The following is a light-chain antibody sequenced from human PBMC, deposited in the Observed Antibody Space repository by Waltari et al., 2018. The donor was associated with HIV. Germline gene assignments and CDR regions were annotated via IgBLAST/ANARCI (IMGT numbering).Light chain of an antibody. V-gene: IGLV4-69*01. Sequence: QLVLPQSPSAPASLVASVKLTCTLSSGHSSYAIAWHQQQPEKGPRYLTKLNIDGSHSKGDWIPERCSGSSCGAGRCLTISSLQAEDEADYYVQTGVVFGGGTKLTVL. CDR3: QTGVV. CDR2: LNIDGSH. CDR1: SGHSSYA. J-gene: IGLJ2*01.